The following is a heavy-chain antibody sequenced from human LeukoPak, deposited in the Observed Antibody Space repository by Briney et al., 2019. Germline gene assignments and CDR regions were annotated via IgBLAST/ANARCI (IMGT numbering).Heavy chain of an antibody. J-gene: IGHJ4*02. D-gene: IGHD3-9*01. V-gene: IGHV3-53*01. CDR3: VSRSNTLTGYSFDY. CDR1: GFTVSSNY. Sequence: GGSLRLSCAASGFTVSSNYMTWVRQAPGKGLEWVSIIYDNGNTYYADSVKGRFTVTRDNSRNTVSLEMNSLRVDDTAVYYCVSRSNTLTGYSFDYWGQGTLVTVSS. CDR2: IYDNGNT.